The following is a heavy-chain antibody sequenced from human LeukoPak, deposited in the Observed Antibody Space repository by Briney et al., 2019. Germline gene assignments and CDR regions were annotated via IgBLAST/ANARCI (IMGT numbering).Heavy chain of an antibody. V-gene: IGHV3-74*01. Sequence: GGSLRLSCAASGFTFSSYWMHWVRQAPGKGPVWVSRINTDGSSTSYADSVKGRFTISRDNAKNTLYLQMNSLRAEDTAVYYCARELGRYSWGQGTLVTVSS. CDR3: ARELGRYS. CDR2: INTDGSST. CDR1: GFTFSSYW. J-gene: IGHJ4*02. D-gene: IGHD3-9*01.